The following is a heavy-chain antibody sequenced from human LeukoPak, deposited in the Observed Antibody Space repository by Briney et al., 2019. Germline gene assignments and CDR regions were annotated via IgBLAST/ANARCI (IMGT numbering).Heavy chain of an antibody. CDR1: GFTFSSYS. D-gene: IGHD5-12*01. CDR3: ARENSGSYPDGFDI. J-gene: IGHJ3*02. V-gene: IGHV3-48*04. CDR2: ISGSGTTI. Sequence: GGSLRLSCAASGFTFSSYSMNWVRQAPGKGLEWISYISGSGTTIYYADSVKGRFTISRDNAKNSVYLQMNSLRAEDTALYYCARENSGSYPDGFDIWGRGTLVTVSS.